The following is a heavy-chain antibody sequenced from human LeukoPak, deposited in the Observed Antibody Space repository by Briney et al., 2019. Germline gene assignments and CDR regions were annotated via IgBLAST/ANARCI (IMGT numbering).Heavy chain of an antibody. CDR3: ARHGVELLWFGEYYYGMDV. J-gene: IGHJ6*02. CDR1: GYSFTSYW. Sequence: GESLRISCKGSGYSFTSYWISWVRQMPGKGLEWMGRIDPSDSYTNYSPSFQGHVTISADKSISTAYLQWSSLKASDTAMYYCARHGVELLWFGEYYYGMDVWGQGTTVTVSS. CDR2: IDPSDSYT. D-gene: IGHD3-10*01. V-gene: IGHV5-10-1*01.